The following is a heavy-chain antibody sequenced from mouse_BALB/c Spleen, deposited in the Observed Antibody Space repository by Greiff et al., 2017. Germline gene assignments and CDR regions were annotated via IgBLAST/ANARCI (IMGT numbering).Heavy chain of an antibody. D-gene: IGHD1-2*01. J-gene: IGHJ3*01. V-gene: IGHV4-1*02. CDR3: ARPPPAAAWFAY. CDR1: GFVFSRYW. Sequence: EVQVVESGGGLVQLGGSLKLSCPASGFVFSRYWMSWVRQAPGKGLEWIGEINPDSSTINYTPSLKDKFIISRDNAKNTLYLQMSKVRSEDTDLYYCARPPPAAAWFAYWGQGTLVTVSA. CDR2: INPDSSTI.